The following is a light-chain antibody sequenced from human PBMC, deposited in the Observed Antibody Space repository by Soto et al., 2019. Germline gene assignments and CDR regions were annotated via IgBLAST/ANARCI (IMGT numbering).Light chain of an antibody. CDR1: QSVSSY. V-gene: IGKV3-11*01. J-gene: IGKJ4*01. CDR3: QQRSNWPRGLT. Sequence: EIVLTQSPATLSWSPGERATLSCRASQSVSSYLVWYQQKPGQAPRLLIYDASNRSTGIPARFSGSGSGTDFTLTISSLEPEDFAVYYCQQRSNWPRGLTFGGGTKVEIK. CDR2: DAS.